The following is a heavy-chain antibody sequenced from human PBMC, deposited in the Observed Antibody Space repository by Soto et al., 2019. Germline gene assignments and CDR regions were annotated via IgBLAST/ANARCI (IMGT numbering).Heavy chain of an antibody. CDR3: ARANWNRAQGYFDI. V-gene: IGHV1-18*01. CDR1: GYTFTSYG. Sequence: QVQLVQSGAEVKKPGASVKVSCKASGYTFTSYGISWVRQAPGQGLEWMGWISAYNGNTNYAQKLQGRGTMPTDTSTSTAYMELRSLRSDDTALYYCARANWNRAQGYFDIWGEGTMVTVSS. J-gene: IGHJ3*02. D-gene: IGHD1-1*01. CDR2: ISAYNGNT.